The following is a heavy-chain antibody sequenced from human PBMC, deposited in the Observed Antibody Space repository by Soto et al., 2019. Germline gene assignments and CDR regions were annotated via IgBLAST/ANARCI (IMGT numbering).Heavy chain of an antibody. Sequence: SETLSLTCAVYGGSFSGYYWSWIRQPPGKGLEWIGEINHSGSTNYNPSLKSRVTISVDTSKNQFSLKLSSVTAADTAVYYCARKGRGVTTYYMDVWGKGTTVTVSS. CDR2: INHSGST. V-gene: IGHV4-34*01. D-gene: IGHD4-17*01. CDR1: GGSFSGYY. CDR3: ARKGRGVTTYYMDV. J-gene: IGHJ6*03.